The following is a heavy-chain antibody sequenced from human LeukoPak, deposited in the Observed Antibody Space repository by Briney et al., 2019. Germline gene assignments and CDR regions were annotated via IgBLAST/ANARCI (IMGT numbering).Heavy chain of an antibody. D-gene: IGHD3-10*01. CDR3: TRGEVDY. CDR1: GFTVSSNY. J-gene: IGHJ4*02. CDR2: IRSKANSYAT. V-gene: IGHV3-73*01. Sequence: GGSLRLSCAASGFTVSSNYMSWVRQASGKGLEWVGRIRSKANSYATAYAASVKGRFTISRDDSKNTAYLQMNSLKTEDTAVYYCTRGEVDYWGQGTLVTVSS.